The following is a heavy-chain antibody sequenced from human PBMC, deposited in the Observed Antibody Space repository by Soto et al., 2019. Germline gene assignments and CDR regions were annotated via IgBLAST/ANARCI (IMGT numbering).Heavy chain of an antibody. D-gene: IGHD3-9*01. Sequence: GGSLRLSCTASGFTFGDYAMSWVRQAPGKGLEWVGFIRSKAYGGTTEYAASVKDRFTISRDDSKSIAYLQMNSLKTEDTAVYYCTRAGPHVLRYFDWLLYSDYRGQGTLVTVSS. J-gene: IGHJ4*02. CDR1: GFTFGDYA. CDR3: TRAGPHVLRYFDWLLYSDY. CDR2: IRSKAYGGTT. V-gene: IGHV3-49*04.